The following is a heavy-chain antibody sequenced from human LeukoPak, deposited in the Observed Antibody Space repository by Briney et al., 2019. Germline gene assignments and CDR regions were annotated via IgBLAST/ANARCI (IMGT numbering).Heavy chain of an antibody. CDR2: ISSISDSGAGT. CDR1: GFTFNNYA. Sequence: GGSLRLSCAASGFTFNNYAMSWVRQAPGKGLEWVSSISSISDSGAGTYYADSVKGRFTISRDNSKNTLYLQMNSLRAEDTAVYYCAKDFGKGVPAAIGSIDYWGQGTLVTVSS. V-gene: IGHV3-23*01. D-gene: IGHD2-2*02. J-gene: IGHJ4*02. CDR3: AKDFGKGVPAAIGSIDY.